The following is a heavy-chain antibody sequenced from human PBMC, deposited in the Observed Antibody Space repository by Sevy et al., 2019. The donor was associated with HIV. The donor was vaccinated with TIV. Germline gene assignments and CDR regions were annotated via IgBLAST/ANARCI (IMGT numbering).Heavy chain of an antibody. CDR3: TRVRGTISPYYYYGMDV. D-gene: IGHD3-16*01. CDR1: GFTFGDYA. CDR2: IRSKTYGGTT. Sequence: GESLKISCTASGFTFGDYAMSWCRQAPGKGLEWVGFIRSKTYGGTTEYAASGKGRLTISRDDSKSIAYLQMNSLKTEDTAVYYCTRVRGTISPYYYYGMDVWGQGTTVTVS. V-gene: IGHV3-49*03. J-gene: IGHJ6*02.